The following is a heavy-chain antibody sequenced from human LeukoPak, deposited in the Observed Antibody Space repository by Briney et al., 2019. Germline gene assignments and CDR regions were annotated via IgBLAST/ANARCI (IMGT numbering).Heavy chain of an antibody. CDR2: IRYDGSNK. D-gene: IGHD1-14*01. J-gene: IGHJ5*02. V-gene: IGHV3-30*02. CDR1: GFTFSSYG. Sequence: PGGSLRLSCAASGFTFSSYGMHWVRQAPGKGLEWVAFIRYDGSNKYYADSVKGRFTISRDNSKNTLYLQMNSLRAEDMAVYYCAKDTTPPKAGFDPWGQGTLVTVSS. CDR3: AKDTTPPKAGFDP.